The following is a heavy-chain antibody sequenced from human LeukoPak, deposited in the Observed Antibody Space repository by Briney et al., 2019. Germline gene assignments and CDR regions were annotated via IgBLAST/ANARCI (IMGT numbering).Heavy chain of an antibody. J-gene: IGHJ4*02. CDR2: VYHSGYT. V-gene: IGHV4-59*13. D-gene: IGHD3-10*02. CDR1: GDSITSYY. Sequence: PSETLSLTCSVSGDSITSYYWSWIRQPPGKGLEWIGYVYHSGYTKYNPSLESRVTISPDTSKNQFSLELRSVTAADTAIYFCGRMFGDHVAPVDYWGRGSLVTVS. CDR3: GRMFGDHVAPVDY.